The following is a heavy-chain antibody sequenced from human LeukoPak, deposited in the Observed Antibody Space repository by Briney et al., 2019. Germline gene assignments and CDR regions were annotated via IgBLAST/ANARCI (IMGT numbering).Heavy chain of an antibody. D-gene: IGHD4-11*01. CDR1: GLTFSSYV. CDR3: AKLNYGTDY. V-gene: IGHV3-23*01. Sequence: PGGSLRLSCAASGLTFSSYVMNWVRQAPGKGLEWVSSIGSSGTTTYYADSVKGRFTISRDNSKNTLFLQMNSLRAEDTAVYYCAKLNYGTDYWGQGTLVTVSS. CDR2: IGSSGTTT. J-gene: IGHJ4*02.